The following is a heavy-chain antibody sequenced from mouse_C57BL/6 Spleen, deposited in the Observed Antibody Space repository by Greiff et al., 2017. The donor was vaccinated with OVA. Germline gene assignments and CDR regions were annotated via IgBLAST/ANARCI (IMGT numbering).Heavy chain of an antibody. J-gene: IGHJ4*01. D-gene: IGHD3-2*02. CDR3: ARGGTAQATYAMDY. Sequence: QVHVKQSGAELARPGASVKLSCKASGYTFTSYGISWVKQRTGQGLEWIGEIYPRSGNTYYNEKFKGKATLTADKSSSTAYMELRSLTSEDSAVYFCARGGTAQATYAMDYWGQGTSVTVSS. CDR1: GYTFTSYG. CDR2: IYPRSGNT. V-gene: IGHV1-81*01.